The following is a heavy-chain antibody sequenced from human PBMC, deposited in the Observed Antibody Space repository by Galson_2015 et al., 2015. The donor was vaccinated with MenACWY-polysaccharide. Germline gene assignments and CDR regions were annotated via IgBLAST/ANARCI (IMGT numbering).Heavy chain of an antibody. CDR2: MRYSGST. D-gene: IGHD6-19*01. J-gene: IGHJ4*02. CDR3: ARHGSVAVAGREQGFGY. Sequence: TLSLTCSVSGGSISGFYWSWIRKPPNTGLEWIAYMRYSGSTYYNPSLKSRVTISVDTSKNQFSLKLSSVTAADTAVYYCARHGSVAVAGREQGFGYWGQGTLVTVSS. V-gene: IGHV4-59*04. CDR1: GGSISGFY.